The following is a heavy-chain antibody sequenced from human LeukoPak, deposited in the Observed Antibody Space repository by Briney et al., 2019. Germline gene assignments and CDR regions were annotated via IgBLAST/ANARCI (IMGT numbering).Heavy chain of an antibody. CDR3: ARSSVGYYYGSGSYRAYFDY. J-gene: IGHJ4*02. CDR1: GGSFSGYY. CDR2: INHSGST. D-gene: IGHD3-10*01. Sequence: PSETLSLTCAVYGGSFSGYYWSWIRQPPGKGLEWIGEINHSGSTNYNPSLKSRVPISVDTSKNQFALKLSSVADADPAVYYCARSSVGYYYGSGSYRAYFDYWGQGTLVTVSS. V-gene: IGHV4-34*01.